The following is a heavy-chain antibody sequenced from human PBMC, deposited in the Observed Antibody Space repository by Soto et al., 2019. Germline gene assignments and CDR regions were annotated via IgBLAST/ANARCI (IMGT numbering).Heavy chain of an antibody. J-gene: IGHJ6*02. D-gene: IGHD3-10*01. V-gene: IGHV4-39*01. Sequence: PSETLSLTXTVSGGSVSSGTSYWGWIRQPPGKGLEWIGIIYYSGNTYYNPSLKRRVTISVDTSKNQFSLNLSSVTAADTAVYYCARRGEMERNYYAMDVWGQGTTVTVS. CDR1: GGSVSSGTSY. CDR2: IYYSGNT. CDR3: ARRGEMERNYYAMDV.